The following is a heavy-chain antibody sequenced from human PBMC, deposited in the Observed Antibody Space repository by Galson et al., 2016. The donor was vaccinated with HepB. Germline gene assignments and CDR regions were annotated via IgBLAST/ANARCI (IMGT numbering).Heavy chain of an antibody. J-gene: IGHJ3*01. D-gene: IGHD1-26*01. V-gene: IGHV4-39*06. Sequence: SETLSLTCTVSGGSISSSASISSDDYHWGWIRQPPGKGLQWIGSIYFSGTTYYNPSPKSRVTISVDTSKSQFTLKMGSVTAADTAVYFCARDGGRSSSDGFDVWGQGTMVTVSS. CDR2: IYFSGTT. CDR3: ARDGGRSSSDGFDV. CDR1: GGSISSSASISSDDYH.